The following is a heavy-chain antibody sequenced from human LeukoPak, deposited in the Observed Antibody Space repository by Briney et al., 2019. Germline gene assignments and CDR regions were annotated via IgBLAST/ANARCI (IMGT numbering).Heavy chain of an antibody. CDR2: IYYSGST. Sequence: SETLSLTCTVSGGSISSSSYYWGWIRQPPGKGLEWIGSIYYSGSTYYNPSLKSRVTISVDTSKNQFSLKLSSVTAADTAVYYCARLGSMIVVSFDYWGRGTLVTVSS. J-gene: IGHJ4*02. V-gene: IGHV4-39*01. CDR1: GGSISSSSYY. D-gene: IGHD3-22*01. CDR3: ARLGSMIVVSFDY.